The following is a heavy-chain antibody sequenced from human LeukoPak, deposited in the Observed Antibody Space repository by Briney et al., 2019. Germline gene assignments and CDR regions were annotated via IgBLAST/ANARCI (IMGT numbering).Heavy chain of an antibody. CDR3: ARGWRASGGFWSGYANWFDP. D-gene: IGHD3-3*01. V-gene: IGHV4-34*01. CDR1: GGYFSGYY. J-gene: IGHJ5*02. Sequence: SETLSLTCAVYGGYFSGYYWSWIRQPPGKGLEWIGEINHSGSTNYNPSLKSRVTISVDTSKNQFSLKLSSVTAADTAVYYCARGWRASGGFWSGYANWFDPWGQGTLVTVSS. CDR2: INHSGST.